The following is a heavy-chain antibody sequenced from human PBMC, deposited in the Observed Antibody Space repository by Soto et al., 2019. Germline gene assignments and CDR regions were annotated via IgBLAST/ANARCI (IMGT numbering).Heavy chain of an antibody. CDR2: IFYSGST. CDR3: ARGRTLRFHYYYYYGMDV. V-gene: IGHV4-59*01. CDR1: GGSISSYY. Sequence: PSETLSLTCTVSGGSISSYYWSWIRQPPGKGLEWNGYIFYSGSTNYNPSLKSRVTIPVDTSKNQFSLKLSSVTAADTAVYYCARGRTLRFHYYYYYGMDVWGQGTTVTVSS. D-gene: IGHD3-16*01. J-gene: IGHJ6*02.